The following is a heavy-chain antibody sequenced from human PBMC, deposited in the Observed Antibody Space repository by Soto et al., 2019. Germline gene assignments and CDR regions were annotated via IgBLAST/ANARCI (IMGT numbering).Heavy chain of an antibody. V-gene: IGHV3-23*01. J-gene: IGHJ4*02. Sequence: PGGSLRLSCTASGFTFRNHVMTWVRQAPGKGLEWVSAISGTGESTYYADSVKGRFTISRDNSKNTLYLQMNSLRAEDTALYYCAKEVTGEPQFDYWGQGALVTVSS. CDR3: AKEVTGEPQFDY. CDR2: ISGTGEST. D-gene: IGHD7-27*01. CDR1: GFTFRNHV.